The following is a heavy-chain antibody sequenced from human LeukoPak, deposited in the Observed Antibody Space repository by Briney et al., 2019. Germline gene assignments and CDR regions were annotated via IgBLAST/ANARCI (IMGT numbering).Heavy chain of an antibody. CDR2: IRYDGSNK. D-gene: IGHD6-25*01. J-gene: IGHJ6*03. CDR1: GFTFSSYW. CDR3: AKDLSSSEYYYYYMDV. Sequence: GGSLRLSCAASGFTFSSYWMHWVRQAPGKGLEWVAFIRYDGSNKYYADSVKGRFTISRDNSKNTLYLQMNSLRAEDTAVYYCAKDLSSSEYYYYYMDVWGKGTTVTVSS. V-gene: IGHV3-30*02.